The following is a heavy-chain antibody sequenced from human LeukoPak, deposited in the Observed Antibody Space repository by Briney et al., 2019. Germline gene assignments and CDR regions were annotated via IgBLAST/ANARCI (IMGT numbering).Heavy chain of an antibody. J-gene: IGHJ4*02. CDR1: GGTFSSYA. V-gene: IGHV1-69*05. D-gene: IGHD6-6*01. CDR2: IIPIFGTA. CDR3: AREQYSSSDLDY. Sequence: SVKVSCKASGGTFSSYAISWVRQAPGQGLEWMGRIIPIFGTANYAQKFQGRVTITTDESTSTAYMELSSLRSEDTAVYHCAREQYSSSDLDYWGQGTLVTVSS.